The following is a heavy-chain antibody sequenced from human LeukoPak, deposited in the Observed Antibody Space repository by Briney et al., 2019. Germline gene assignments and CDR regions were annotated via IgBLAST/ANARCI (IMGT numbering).Heavy chain of an antibody. CDR2: INPSGGTT. J-gene: IGHJ6*02. Sequence: ASVKVSCKASGYNFTSYSMHWVRQAPGRGLEWMGIINPSGGTTTYAQKFQGRVTMTRDTSTSTVYMELSSLRSEDTAVYYCARERGTEGIAAGMDVWGQGTTVTVSS. D-gene: IGHD6-13*01. CDR1: GYNFTSYS. V-gene: IGHV1-46*01. CDR3: ARERGTEGIAAGMDV.